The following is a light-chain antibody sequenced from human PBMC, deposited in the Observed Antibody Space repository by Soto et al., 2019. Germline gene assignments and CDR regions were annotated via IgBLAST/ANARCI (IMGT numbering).Light chain of an antibody. Sequence: DLPMTESPPTLSASVGDRVPLLCRASQTISSWLAWYQQKPGKAPKLLIYKASTLKSGVPSRFSGSGSGTEFTLTISSLQPDDFATYYCQHYNSYSEAFGQGTKVDI. CDR2: KAS. CDR1: QTISSW. CDR3: QHYNSYSEA. V-gene: IGKV1-5*03. J-gene: IGKJ1*01.